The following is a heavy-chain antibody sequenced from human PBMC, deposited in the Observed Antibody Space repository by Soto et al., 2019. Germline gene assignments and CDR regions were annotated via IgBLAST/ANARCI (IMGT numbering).Heavy chain of an antibody. D-gene: IGHD6-19*01. J-gene: IGHJ4*02. Sequence: QVQLQESGPGLVRPSETLSLTCTVSSDSISSYYWIWIRQSPGKGQEWIGYTDYSGNTNYNPSLKSRVTISGDTSKNQFSLRLSPVTAADTAVYYCARAVGDPLYYLDYWGQGTLVTVSS. V-gene: IGHV4-59*08. CDR2: TDYSGNT. CDR1: SDSISSYY. CDR3: ARAVGDPLYYLDY.